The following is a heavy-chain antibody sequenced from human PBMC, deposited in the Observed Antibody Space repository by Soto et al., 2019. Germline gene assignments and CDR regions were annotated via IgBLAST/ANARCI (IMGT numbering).Heavy chain of an antibody. Sequence: GGSLRLSCAASGFTFSSYAMSWVRQAPGKGLEWVSAISGSGGSTSYADSVKGRLTISRDNSKNTQYLQMNSVRAEDTAVYYCGKDRYGDYVFDYWGQGTLVTVSS. CDR2: ISGSGGST. CDR1: GFTFSSYA. J-gene: IGHJ4*02. CDR3: GKDRYGDYVFDY. D-gene: IGHD4-17*01. V-gene: IGHV3-23*01.